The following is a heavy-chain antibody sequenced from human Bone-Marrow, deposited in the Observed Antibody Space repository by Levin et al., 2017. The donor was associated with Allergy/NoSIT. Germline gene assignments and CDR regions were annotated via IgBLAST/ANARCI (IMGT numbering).Heavy chain of an antibody. Sequence: SETLSLTCTVSGGSISSGDYYWSWIRQPPGTGLEWIGYIYYSGSTYYNPSLKSRVTISVDTSKNQFSLKLSSVTAADTAVYYCARGRGGGNSDDAFDIWGQGTMVTVSS. D-gene: IGHD4-23*01. CDR3: ARGRGGGNSDDAFDI. V-gene: IGHV4-30-4*01. CDR2: IYYSGST. J-gene: IGHJ3*02. CDR1: GGSISSGDYY.